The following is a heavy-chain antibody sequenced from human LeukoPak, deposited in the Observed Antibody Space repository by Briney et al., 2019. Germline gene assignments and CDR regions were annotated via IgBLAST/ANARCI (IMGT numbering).Heavy chain of an antibody. CDR3: ARQCSGGRCHGSLY. D-gene: IGHD2-15*01. Sequence: GSRKISCRGSGCCFISYWIGWGGHLPGEGLEELGIIYPGDCNTRFSPSFQGQVSISANNSTSTPFLQQTTLHAPDPAMYYCARQCSGGRCHGSLYWGQGTLVPGSS. V-gene: IGHV5-51*01. CDR2: IYPGDCNT. CDR1: GCCFISYW. J-gene: IGHJ4*02.